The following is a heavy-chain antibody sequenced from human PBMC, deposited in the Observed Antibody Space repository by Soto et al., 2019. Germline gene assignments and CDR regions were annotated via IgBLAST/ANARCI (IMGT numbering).Heavy chain of an antibody. V-gene: IGHV3-13*01. J-gene: IGHJ3*02. CDR2: IGTAGDT. CDR3: ARVHHYYDSSGYYYDAFDI. Sequence: GGSLRLSCAASGFTFGSYDMHWVRQATGKGLEWVSAIGTAGDTYYPGSVKGRFTISRENAKNSLYLQMNSLRAEDTAVYYCARVHHYYDSSGYYYDAFDIWGQGTMVTVSS. CDR1: GFTFGSYD. D-gene: IGHD3-22*01.